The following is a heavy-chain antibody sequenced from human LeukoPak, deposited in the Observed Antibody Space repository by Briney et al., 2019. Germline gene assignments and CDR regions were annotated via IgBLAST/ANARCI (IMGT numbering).Heavy chain of an antibody. V-gene: IGHV1-8*01. Sequence: ASVKVSCKASGYTFTSYDINWVRQATGQGLEWMGWMNPNSGNTGYAQKFQGRVTMTRNTSISTAYMELSSLRSEDTAVYYCARGMGVKPYYDFWSGYYRSSWFDPWGQGTLVTVSS. CDR3: ARGMGVKPYYDFWSGYYRSSWFDP. J-gene: IGHJ5*02. CDR2: MNPNSGNT. D-gene: IGHD3-3*01. CDR1: GYTFTSYD.